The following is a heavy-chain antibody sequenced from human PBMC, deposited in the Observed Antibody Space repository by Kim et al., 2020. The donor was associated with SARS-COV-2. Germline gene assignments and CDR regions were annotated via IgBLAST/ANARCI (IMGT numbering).Heavy chain of an antibody. D-gene: IGHD6-6*01. Sequence: LKSRVTISVDTSKNQFSLKLSSVTAADTAVYYCARGKVAARRYYYYGMDVWGQGTTVTVSS. V-gene: IGHV4-34*01. CDR3: ARGKVAARRYYYYGMDV. J-gene: IGHJ6*02.